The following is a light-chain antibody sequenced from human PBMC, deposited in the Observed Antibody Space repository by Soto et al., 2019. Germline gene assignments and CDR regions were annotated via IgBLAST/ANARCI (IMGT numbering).Light chain of an antibody. CDR1: QSVRSNY. J-gene: IGKJ4*01. V-gene: IGKV3-20*01. CDR3: QQYGSTPLT. Sequence: EIVLKQSPDTLSLSPGERATLSCRASQSVRSNYLAWYQQKPGLAPRFLIYDASSRATGIPDRFSGSGSGTDFTLTISRLEPEDFAVYYCQQYGSTPLTFGGGTKVDIK. CDR2: DAS.